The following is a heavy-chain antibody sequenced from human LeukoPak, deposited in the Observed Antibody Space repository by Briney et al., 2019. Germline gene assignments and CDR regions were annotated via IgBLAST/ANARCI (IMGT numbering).Heavy chain of an antibody. CDR2: ISSSSSNI. J-gene: IGHJ5*02. D-gene: IGHD4-11*01. Sequence: GGSLRLSCAASGFTFSSYSMNWVRQAPGKGLEWVSYISSSSSNIYYADSVKGRFTISRDNAKNSLYLQMNSLRAEDTAVYYCVRDDYSNYPNWFDPWGQGTLVTVSS. V-gene: IGHV3-21*05. CDR3: VRDDYSNYPNWFDP. CDR1: GFTFSSYS.